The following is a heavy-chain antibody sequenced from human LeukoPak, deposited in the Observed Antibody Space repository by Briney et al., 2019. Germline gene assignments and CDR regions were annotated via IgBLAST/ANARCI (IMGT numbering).Heavy chain of an antibody. CDR1: GYSISSGYY. V-gene: IGHV4-38-2*01. D-gene: IGHD1-26*01. CDR2: IYHSGST. J-gene: IGHJ4*02. CDR3: ARRYGIVGATFDY. Sequence: SETLSLTCAVSGYSISSGYYWGWIRQPPGKGLEWIGSIYHSGSTYYNPSLKSRVTISVDTSKNQFSLKLSSVTAADTAVYYCARRYGIVGATFDYWGQGTLVAVSS.